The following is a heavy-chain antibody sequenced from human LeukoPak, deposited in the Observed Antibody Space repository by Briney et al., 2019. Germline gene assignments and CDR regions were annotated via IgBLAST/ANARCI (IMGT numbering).Heavy chain of an antibody. CDR2: ISSGGSTI. D-gene: IGHD2-15*01. Sequence: GGSLRLSCAASGFTFSDYYMSWIRQAPGKGLEWVSYISSGGSTIYYADSVKGRFTTSRDNARNSLYLQMSSLRAEDTAVYYCAGYCSGGSCNAAGYWGQGTLVTVSS. CDR1: GFTFSDYY. V-gene: IGHV3-11*01. J-gene: IGHJ4*02. CDR3: AGYCSGGSCNAAGY.